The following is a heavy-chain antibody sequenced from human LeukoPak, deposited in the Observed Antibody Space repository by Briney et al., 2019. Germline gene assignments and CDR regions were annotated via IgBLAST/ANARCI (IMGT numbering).Heavy chain of an antibody. CDR2: FYYSGST. D-gene: IGHD3-10*01. CDR3: ARARRTMVRGVIWGNWFDP. CDR1: GGSVSSGRYY. Sequence: PSETLSLTCTVSGGSVSSGRYYWSWIRQPPGKGLEWIGYFYYSGSTNYNPSLKTRVTISVDTSKNQFSLKLSSVTAADTAVYYCARARRTMVRGVIWGNWFDPWGQGTLVTVSS. J-gene: IGHJ5*02. V-gene: IGHV4-61*01.